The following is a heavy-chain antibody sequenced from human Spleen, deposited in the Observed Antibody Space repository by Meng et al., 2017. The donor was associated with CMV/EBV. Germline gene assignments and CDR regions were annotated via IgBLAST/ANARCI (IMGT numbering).Heavy chain of an antibody. D-gene: IGHD6-13*01. CDR1: GFNFGDYT. J-gene: IGHJ6*02. V-gene: IGHV3-49*04. CDR3: SRVALAAAGTNYYYFNGLDV. CDR2: VRSKLYGGTP. Sequence: GESLKISCTTSGFNFGDYTMTWVRQAPGRGLEWVGFVRSKLYGGTPEYAASVKGRFVVSRDDSKSIAYLQMNSLKTEDTALYYCSRVALAAAGTNYYYFNGLDVWGPGTTVTVSS.